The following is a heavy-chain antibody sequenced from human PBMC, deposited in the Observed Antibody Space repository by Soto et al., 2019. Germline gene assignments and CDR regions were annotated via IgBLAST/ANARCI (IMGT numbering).Heavy chain of an antibody. Sequence: SETLSLTCTASGGSIGSFYWSWIRQPAGKGLEWIGRIYSGGRNNYDPSLKSRVTMSVDTSKNQFSLRLSSVTAADTAMYYCARGSSRWDYWGQGTLVTVSS. CDR1: GGSIGSFY. CDR2: IYSGGRN. CDR3: ARGSSRWDY. D-gene: IGHD6-13*01. V-gene: IGHV4-4*07. J-gene: IGHJ4*02.